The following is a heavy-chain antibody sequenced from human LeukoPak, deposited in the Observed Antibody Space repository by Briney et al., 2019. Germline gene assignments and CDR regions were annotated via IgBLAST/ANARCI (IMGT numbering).Heavy chain of an antibody. D-gene: IGHD7-27*01. J-gene: IGHJ3*02. CDR1: GYTFTGYY. CDR3: KGGDDAFDI. Sequence: ASVKVSCKASGYTFTGYYLHWVRQAPGQGLEWMGWINPNSGGTNYAQKFPGRVTMTRDTSISTAYMDLSRLRSDDTAVYYCKGGDDAFDIWGQGTMVTVSS. V-gene: IGHV1-2*02. CDR2: INPNSGGT.